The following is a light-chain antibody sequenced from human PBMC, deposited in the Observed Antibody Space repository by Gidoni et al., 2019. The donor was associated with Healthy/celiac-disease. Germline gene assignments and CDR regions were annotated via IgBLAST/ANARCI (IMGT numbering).Light chain of an antibody. Sequence: DSQMTHSPSSLSASVGDRVTITCRASQSISSYLNWYQQKPGKAPKLLIYAASSLQSGVPSRFSGSGSGTDFTLTISSLQPEDFATYYCQQSYSTPGTFGPXTKVDIK. CDR3: QQSYSTPGT. CDR2: AAS. V-gene: IGKV1-39*01. CDR1: QSISSY. J-gene: IGKJ3*01.